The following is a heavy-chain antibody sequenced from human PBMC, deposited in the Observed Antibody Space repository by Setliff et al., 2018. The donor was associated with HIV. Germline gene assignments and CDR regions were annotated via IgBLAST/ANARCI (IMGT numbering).Heavy chain of an antibody. Sequence: PGGSLRLSCAASGFTFSNAWMSWVRQAPGKGLEWVAYISLNSGNSIHYADSVKGRFTISRDNAKNSLYLQMNSLRAEDTAVYYCAKDIVAPGLFLDYWGQGTLVTVSS. CDR1: GFTFSNAW. D-gene: IGHD3-16*02. V-gene: IGHV3-11*04. CDR3: AKDIVAPGLFLDY. J-gene: IGHJ4*02. CDR2: ISLNSGNSI.